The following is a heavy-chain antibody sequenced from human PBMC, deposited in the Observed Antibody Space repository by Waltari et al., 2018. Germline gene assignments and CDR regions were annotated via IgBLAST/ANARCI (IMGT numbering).Heavy chain of an antibody. Sequence: QVQLQQWGAGLLKPSETLSLTCAVYGGSFSGYYWSWIRQPPGKGLEWIGEINHSGSTNSNPSLKRRVTISVDTSKNQFSRKLSSVTAADTAVYYCARNYRVGATRGYYFDYWGQGTLVTVSS. D-gene: IGHD1-26*01. CDR3: ARNYRVGATRGYYFDY. CDR1: GGSFSGYY. CDR2: INHSGST. V-gene: IGHV4-34*01. J-gene: IGHJ4*02.